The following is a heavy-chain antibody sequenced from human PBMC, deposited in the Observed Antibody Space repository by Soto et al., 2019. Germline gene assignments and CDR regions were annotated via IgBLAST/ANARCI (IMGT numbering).Heavy chain of an antibody. V-gene: IGHV4-61*01. CDR2: VYYSGTT. J-gene: IGHJ4*02. Sequence: SETLSLTCSVSGGSVSNKTYYWSWIRQPPGKRLEWIGYVYYSGTTNYNPSLKSRVTISVGLSKNQFSLRLSSVTTADTALYYCARTTAVPNTLRSRYFFDYWGQGTLVTVSA. CDR1: GGSVSNKTYY. D-gene: IGHD4-17*01. CDR3: ARTTAVPNTLRSRYFFDY.